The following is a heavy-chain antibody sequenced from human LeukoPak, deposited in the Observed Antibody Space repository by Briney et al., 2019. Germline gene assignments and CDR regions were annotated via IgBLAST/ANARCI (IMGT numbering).Heavy chain of an antibody. J-gene: IGHJ5*01. D-gene: IGHD3-22*01. CDR1: GFTFSSYW. CDR2: IKPDGSQI. CDR3: VRVGLKFYYESRGYLLGNWFDS. Sequence: PGGSLRLSCAASGFTFSSYWMTWVRQAPGKGLEWVANIKPDGSQIYYVDSVKGRFTISRDNAKNSLYLQMNSLRAEDTAVYYCVRVGLKFYYESRGYLLGNWFDSWGQGTLVTIFS. V-gene: IGHV3-7*01.